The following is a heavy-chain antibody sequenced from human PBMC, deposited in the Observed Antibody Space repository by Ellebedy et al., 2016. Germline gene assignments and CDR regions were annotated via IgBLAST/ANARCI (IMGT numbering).Heavy chain of an antibody. D-gene: IGHD3-3*01. CDR1: GYTFTGYY. CDR3: ARSGPYYDFWSGYYTWDYYYYYMDV. J-gene: IGHJ6*03. V-gene: IGHV1-18*04. Sequence: ASVKVSXXASGYTFTGYYMHWVRQAPGQGLEWMGWISAYNGNTNYAQKLQGRVTMTTDTSTSTAYMELRSLRSDDTAVYYCARSGPYYDFWSGYYTWDYYYYYMDVWGKGTTVTVSS. CDR2: ISAYNGNT.